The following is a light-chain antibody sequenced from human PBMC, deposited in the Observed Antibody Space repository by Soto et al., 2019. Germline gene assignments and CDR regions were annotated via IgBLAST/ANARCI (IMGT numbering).Light chain of an antibody. V-gene: IGKV1-9*01. J-gene: IGKJ5*01. Sequence: DIQLTQSPSFLSASVGDSVTITCRASQDISSYLGWYQQKPGKAPKLRIDGASTLQSGVPSRCSGSGSGTECTLTISSLQPEDFATYYCQQLKSYLFTVGQGTRLEIK. CDR1: QDISSY. CDR3: QQLKSYLFT. CDR2: GAS.